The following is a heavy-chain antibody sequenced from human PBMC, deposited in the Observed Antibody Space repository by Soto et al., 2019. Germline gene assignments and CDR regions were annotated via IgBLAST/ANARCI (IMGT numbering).Heavy chain of an antibody. V-gene: IGHV4-30-4*01. J-gene: IGHJ4*02. CDR1: GTSISSGDYY. Sequence: PSKTRSLTGTVSGTSISSGDYYWIWIRQPPGKGLECIGFISYTGSTYYNPSLKSRVTMPVDTSKNQFSLELISVTAADTAVYSCARALYDYSDFCFDYWGQGTLVTVSS. D-gene: IGHD4-17*01. CDR2: ISYTGST. CDR3: ARALYDYSDFCFDY.